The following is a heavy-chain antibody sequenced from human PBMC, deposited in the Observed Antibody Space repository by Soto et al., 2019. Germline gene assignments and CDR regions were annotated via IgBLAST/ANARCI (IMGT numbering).Heavy chain of an antibody. Sequence: QLQLVESGGGVAQPGRSLRLSCATSGFTFSNYVMHWVRQAPGKGLEWGARIWYDGNIENYADSVKGGFTITRDKTKNMVHQQRNSLRAEDTAGYYCARECGGDDVFDVWGQGTMVTVAS. CDR2: IWYDGNIE. J-gene: IGHJ3*01. V-gene: IGHV3-33*01. CDR3: ARECGGDDVFDV. CDR1: GFTFSNYV.